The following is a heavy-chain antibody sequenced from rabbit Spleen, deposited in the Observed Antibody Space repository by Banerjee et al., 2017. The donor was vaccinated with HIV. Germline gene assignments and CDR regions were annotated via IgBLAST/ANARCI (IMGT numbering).Heavy chain of an antibody. CDR1: GFSFSSSYW. CDR2: FYGGSDAI. CDR3: ARDTGSGHYIDAYFDL. J-gene: IGHJ4*01. Sequence: EESGGDLVKPEGSLTLTCTASGFSFSSSYWICWVRQAPGKGLEWIGCFYGGSDAIYYATWAKGRFTISKTSSTTVTLQMTRLTAADTATYFCARDTGSGHYIDAYFDLWGQGTLVTVS. V-gene: IGHV1S45*01. D-gene: IGHD1-1*01.